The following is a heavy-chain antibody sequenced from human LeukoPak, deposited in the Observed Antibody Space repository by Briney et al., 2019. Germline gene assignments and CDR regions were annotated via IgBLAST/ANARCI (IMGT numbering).Heavy chain of an antibody. CDR3: ARKQTGTMYDV. CDR2: FSSGGSA. J-gene: IGHJ4*02. D-gene: IGHD1-7*01. V-gene: IGHV4-39*07. Sequence: PSETLSLTCIVPGGSISSSSYYWAWIRQSPGKGLEWIGIFSSGGSAYYNPALTSRVSISKDTSDNQFSLRLYSVTAADTAVYYCARKQTGTMYDVWGQGTQVTVSS. CDR1: GGSISSSSYY.